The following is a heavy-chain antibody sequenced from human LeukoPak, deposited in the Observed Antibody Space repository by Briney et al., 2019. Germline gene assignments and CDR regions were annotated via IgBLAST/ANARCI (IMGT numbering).Heavy chain of an antibody. D-gene: IGHD6-13*01. Sequence: PGGSLRLSCAASGFTFSSYAMSWVRQAPGKGLEWVSAISGSGGSTYYADSVKGRFTISRDNSKNTLYLQMNSLGAEDTAIYYCANLPPDEPFIAAAGRSFDYWGQGTLVTVSS. CDR1: GFTFSSYA. CDR2: ISGSGGST. CDR3: ANLPPDEPFIAAAGRSFDY. V-gene: IGHV3-23*01. J-gene: IGHJ4*02.